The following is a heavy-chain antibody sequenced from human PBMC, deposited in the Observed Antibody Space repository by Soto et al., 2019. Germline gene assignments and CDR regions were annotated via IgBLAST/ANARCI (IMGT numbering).Heavy chain of an antibody. CDR2: IKSKTDGGTT. CDR3: TTGNAGVPAYYYYGMDV. Sequence: EVQLVESGGGLVKPGGSLRLSCAASGFTFSNAWMSWVRQAPGKGLEWVGRIKSKTDGGTTDYAAPVKGRFTISRDDSKNTLYLQMNSLKTEDTAVYYCTTGNAGVPAYYYYGMDVWGQGTTVTVSS. J-gene: IGHJ6*02. CDR1: GFTFSNAW. D-gene: IGHD2-2*01. V-gene: IGHV3-15*01.